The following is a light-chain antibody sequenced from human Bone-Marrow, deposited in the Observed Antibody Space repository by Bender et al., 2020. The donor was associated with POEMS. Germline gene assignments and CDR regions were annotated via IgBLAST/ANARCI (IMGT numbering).Light chain of an antibody. CDR1: SSDVGSYNV. J-gene: IGLJ1*01. CDR3: CSYAGSATYV. Sequence: QSALTQPASVSGSPGQSITISCTGTSSDVGSYNVVSWYRQHPGKAPKLMIYEGTKRPSGVSNRFSGSKSGNTASLRISGLQAEDEADYYCCSYAGSATYVFGTGTKVTAL. V-gene: IGLV2-23*01. CDR2: EGT.